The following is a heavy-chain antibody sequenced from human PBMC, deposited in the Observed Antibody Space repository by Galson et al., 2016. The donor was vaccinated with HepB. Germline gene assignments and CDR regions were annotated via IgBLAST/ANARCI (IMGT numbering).Heavy chain of an antibody. V-gene: IGHV3-30*04. J-gene: IGHJ4*02. D-gene: IGHD2-8*02. CDR2: ISNDGKNK. Sequence: SLRLSCAASGFTFSAYGMHWVRQAPGKGLESVAVISNDGKNKNYADSLRGRFTISRDNPKNTLSQQMNSLSTEDTAVYYCARRRCTGGSCYSDYWGQGTLVTVSS. CDR3: ARRRCTGGSCYSDY. CDR1: GFTFSAYG.